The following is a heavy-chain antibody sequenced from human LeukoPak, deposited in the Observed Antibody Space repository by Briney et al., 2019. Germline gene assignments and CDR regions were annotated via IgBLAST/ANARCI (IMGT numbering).Heavy chain of an antibody. D-gene: IGHD6-13*01. CDR3: SREIRPAGTDS. J-gene: IGHJ4*02. Sequence: PGGSLRLSCAASGFTFSSYEMNWVRQAPGKGLEWVSYISSSGSTIYYADSVKGRFTISRDNAKNTLYLQMNSLRAEDTAVYYCSREIRPAGTDSWGQGTLVAVSS. CDR1: GFTFSSYE. CDR2: ISSSGSTI. V-gene: IGHV3-48*03.